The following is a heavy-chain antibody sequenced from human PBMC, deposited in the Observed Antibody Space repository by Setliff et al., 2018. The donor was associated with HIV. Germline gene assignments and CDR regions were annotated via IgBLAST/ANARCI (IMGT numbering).Heavy chain of an antibody. CDR3: AREADYSDTGGQYRY. CDR2: INPNVGGT. V-gene: IGHV1-2*02. D-gene: IGHD2-8*02. J-gene: IGHJ4*02. Sequence: GASVKVSCKASGYTFTSYYMHWVRLAPGQGLEWMGWINPNVGGTTYAQKFQGRVTMTRDTSISTAYMELSRLTSDDTALYYCAREADYSDTGGQYRYWGQGTLVTVSS. CDR1: GYTFTSYY.